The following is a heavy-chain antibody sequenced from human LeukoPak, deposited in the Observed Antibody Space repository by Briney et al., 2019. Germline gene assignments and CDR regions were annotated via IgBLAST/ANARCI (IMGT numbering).Heavy chain of an antibody. CDR2: IYYSGST. J-gene: IGHJ6*02. Sequence: SETLSLTCTVSGGSISSYYWSWIQQPPGKGLEWIGYIYYSGSTNYNPSLKSRVTISVDTSKNQFSLKLSSVTAADTAVYYCARQAGATPLGYYYYGMDVWGQGTTVTVSS. CDR3: ARQAGATPLGYYYYGMDV. CDR1: GGSISSYY. D-gene: IGHD1-26*01. V-gene: IGHV4-59*08.